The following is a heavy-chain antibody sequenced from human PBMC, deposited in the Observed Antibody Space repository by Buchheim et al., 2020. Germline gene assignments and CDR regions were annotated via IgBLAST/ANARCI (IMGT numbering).Heavy chain of an antibody. CDR1: GFTFSSYA. CDR2: ISYDGSNK. J-gene: IGHJ6*02. V-gene: IGHV3-30*04. CDR3: ARARVPGRDYYYGMDV. Sequence: QVQLVESGGGVVQPGRSLRLSCAASGFTFSSYAMHWVRQAPGKGLESVAVISYDGSNKYYADSVKGRFTISRDNSKNTLYLQMNSLRAEDTAVYYCARARVPGRDYYYGMDVWGQGTT.